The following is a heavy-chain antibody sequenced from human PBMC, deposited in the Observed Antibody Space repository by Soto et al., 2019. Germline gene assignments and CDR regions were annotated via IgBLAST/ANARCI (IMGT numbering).Heavy chain of an antibody. CDR2: ISYDGSNK. D-gene: IGHD6-13*01. Sequence: QVQLVESGGGVVQPGRSLRLSCAASGFTFSSYGMHWVRQAPGKGLEWVAVISYDGSNKYYADSVKGRFTISRDNSKNTLYLQMNSLRAEDTAVYYCAKGARYRSSWLSFDYWGQGTLVTVSS. J-gene: IGHJ4*02. CDR1: GFTFSSYG. V-gene: IGHV3-30*18. CDR3: AKGARYRSSWLSFDY.